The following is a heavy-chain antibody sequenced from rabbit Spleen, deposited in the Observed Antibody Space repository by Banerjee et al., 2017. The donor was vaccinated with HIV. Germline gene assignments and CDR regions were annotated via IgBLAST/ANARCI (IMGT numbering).Heavy chain of an antibody. Sequence: QEQLVESGGGLVQPGGSLKLTCTVSGFSFSFNWICWVRQAPGKGLEWISCIAGSSSDFTYSATWAKGRFTFSKTSSTTVTLQMTSLTAADTATYFCARDSSSSFSSYGMDLWGQGTLVTVS. CDR3: ARDSSSSFSSYGMDL. D-gene: IGHD1-1*01. CDR2: IAGSSSDFT. CDR1: GFSFSFNW. V-gene: IGHV1S45*01. J-gene: IGHJ6*01.